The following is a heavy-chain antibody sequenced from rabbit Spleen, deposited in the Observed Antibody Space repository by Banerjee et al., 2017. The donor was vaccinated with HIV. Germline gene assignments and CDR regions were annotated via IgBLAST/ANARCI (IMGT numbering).Heavy chain of an antibody. V-gene: IGHV1S40*01. CDR3: GREIGGSGWALNL. J-gene: IGHJ4*01. Sequence: QSLEESGGGLVQPGASLTLTCKASGFSFSSGYDMCWVRQAPGKGLEWIGCIYTGTSGVTYYATWAKGRFTISKTSTTVTLQMTSLTAADTATYFCGREIGGSGWALNLWGPGTLVTVS. CDR1: GFSFSSGYD. D-gene: IGHD4-1*01. CDR2: IYTGTSGVT.